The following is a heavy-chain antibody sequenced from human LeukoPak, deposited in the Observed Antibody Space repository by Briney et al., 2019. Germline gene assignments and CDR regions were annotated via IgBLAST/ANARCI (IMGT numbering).Heavy chain of an antibody. J-gene: IGHJ5*02. D-gene: IGHD2-8*01. V-gene: IGHV4-59*08. CDR3: ARPSRYCTNGVCYDWFDP. CDR1: GGSVSTYY. CDR2: LSHSGST. Sequence: SETLSLTCTVSGGSVSTYYWSWIRQPPGRGLEWIGYLSHSGSTDSNPSLQSRVTISVDTSKNQFSLKLSSVTAADTAVYYCARPSRYCTNGVCYDWFDPWGQGTLVTVSS.